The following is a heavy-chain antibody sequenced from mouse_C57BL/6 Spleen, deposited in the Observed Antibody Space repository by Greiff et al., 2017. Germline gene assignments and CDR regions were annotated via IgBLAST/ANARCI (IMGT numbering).Heavy chain of an antibody. V-gene: IGHV5-9-1*02. Sequence: EVKLVESGEGLVKPGGSLKLSCAASGFTFSSYAMSWVRQTPEKRLEWVAYISSGGDYIYYADTVKGRFTISRDNARNTLYLQMSSLKSEDTAMYYCTRDGYYPNYAMDYWGQGTSVTVSS. D-gene: IGHD2-3*01. CDR2: ISSGGDYI. J-gene: IGHJ4*01. CDR1: GFTFSSYA. CDR3: TRDGYYPNYAMDY.